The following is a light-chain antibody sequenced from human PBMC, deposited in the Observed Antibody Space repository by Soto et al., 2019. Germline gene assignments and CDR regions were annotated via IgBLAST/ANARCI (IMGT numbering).Light chain of an antibody. V-gene: IGKV3-20*01. J-gene: IGKJ5*01. CDR2: AAS. CDR3: QQYTNAHGIT. CDR1: QGVGNKY. Sequence: EIALTQSPGTPSLSPGERATLSCRASQGVGNKYLAWYQQRPGQAPSLLIYAASSRATGVPDRFSGSRSGTDFTLTISRLEPEDFAVYYCQQYTNAHGITFGQGTRLEIK.